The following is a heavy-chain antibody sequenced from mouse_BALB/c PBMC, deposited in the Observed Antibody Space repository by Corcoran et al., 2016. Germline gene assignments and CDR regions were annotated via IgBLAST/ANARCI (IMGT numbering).Heavy chain of an antibody. CDR1: GYTFTNYG. V-gene: IGHV9-3-1*01. CDR2: INTYTGEP. D-gene: IGHD2-4*01. J-gene: IGHJ3*01. CDR3: ARGDYDTWFAY. Sequence: QIQLVQSGPELKKPGETVKISCKASGYTFTNYGMNWVKQAPGKGLKWMGWINTYTGEPTYADDFKGRFAFSLETSASTAYLQINNLKNEDTATYFCARGDYDTWFAYCGQGTLVTVSA.